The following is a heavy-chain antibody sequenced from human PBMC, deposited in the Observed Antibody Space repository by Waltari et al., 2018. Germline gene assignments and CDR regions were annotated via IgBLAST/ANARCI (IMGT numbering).Heavy chain of an antibody. CDR2: INHRGST. D-gene: IGHD3-22*01. J-gene: IGHJ6*02. V-gene: IGHV4-34*01. Sequence: QVQLQQWGAGLLKPSETLSLTCAVYGGSFSGYSWSCIRQTPGKGLEWIGEINHRGSTNYNPSLKSRVTISVDTSKNQFSLKLSSVTAADTAVYYCARGRVTMIVVVSYGMDVWGQGTTVTVSS. CDR3: ARGRVTMIVVVSYGMDV. CDR1: GGSFSGYS.